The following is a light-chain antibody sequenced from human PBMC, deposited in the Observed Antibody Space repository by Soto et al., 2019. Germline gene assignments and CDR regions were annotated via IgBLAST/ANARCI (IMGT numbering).Light chain of an antibody. J-gene: IGKJ1*01. CDR3: QQYYSYPRT. CDR2: AAS. CDR1: QVISCY. Sequence: AIRMTQSPSSFSASTGDRVTITCRASQVISCYLAWYQQKPGKAPKLLIYAASTFQSGVPSRFSGSGSGTDFTLTISCLQSEDFATYYCQQYYSYPRTFGQGTKVDIK. V-gene: IGKV1-8*01.